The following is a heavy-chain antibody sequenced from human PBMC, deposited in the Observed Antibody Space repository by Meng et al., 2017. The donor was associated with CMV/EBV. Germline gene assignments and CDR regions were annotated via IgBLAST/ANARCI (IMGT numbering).Heavy chain of an antibody. CDR1: GFTFSTYT. D-gene: IGHD2-2*01. V-gene: IGHV3-30*14. Sequence: GESLKISCAASGFTFSTYTIYWVRQAPGKGLEWVAVMSHDGSTEYYADSVKGRFTISRDNSKNTLYLQMNSLRAEDTAVYYCAREVVPDYWGQGTLVTVSS. J-gene: IGHJ4*02. CDR2: MSHDGSTE. CDR3: AREVVPDY.